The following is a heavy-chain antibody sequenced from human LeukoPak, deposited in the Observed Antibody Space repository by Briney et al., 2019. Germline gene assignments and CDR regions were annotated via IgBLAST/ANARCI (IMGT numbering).Heavy chain of an antibody. Sequence: SETLSLTCAVYGGSFSGYYWSWIRQPPGKGLEWIGEINHSGSTNYNPSLKSRVTISVDTSKNQFSLKLSSVTAADTAVYYCATGDYDSSGPDYWGQGTLVTVSS. CDR3: ATGDYDSSGPDY. D-gene: IGHD3-22*01. CDR2: INHSGST. J-gene: IGHJ4*02. CDR1: GGSFSGYY. V-gene: IGHV4-34*01.